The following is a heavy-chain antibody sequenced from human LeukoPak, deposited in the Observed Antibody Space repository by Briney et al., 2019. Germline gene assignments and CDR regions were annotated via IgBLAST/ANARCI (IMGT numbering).Heavy chain of an antibody. CDR1: GFTFGSYW. CDR2: INSDGSST. J-gene: IGHJ3*02. CDR3: AREGEFGEWGDAFDI. V-gene: IGHV3-74*01. D-gene: IGHD3-10*01. Sequence: PGGSLRLSCAASGFTFGSYWMHWVRQAPGKGLVWVSRINSDGSSTSYADSVKGRFTISRDNAKNTLYLQMNSLRAEDTAVYYCAREGEFGEWGDAFDIWGQGTMVTVSS.